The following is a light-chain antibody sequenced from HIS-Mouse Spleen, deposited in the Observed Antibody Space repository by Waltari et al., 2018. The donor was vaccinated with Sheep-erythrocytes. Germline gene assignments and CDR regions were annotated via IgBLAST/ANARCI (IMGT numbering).Light chain of an antibody. J-gene: IGKJ4*01. Sequence: DIVMTQSPDSLAVSLGERATINCKSSQSVLYSSNNKNYLAWYQQKPGQPPKLLIYWASTRESGVPGRFSGSGSGADSTLTISSLHAEDAAVYYCQEYYSTLTFGGGTKVEIK. CDR2: WAS. CDR3: QEYYSTLT. CDR1: QSVLYSSNNKNY. V-gene: IGKV4-1*01.